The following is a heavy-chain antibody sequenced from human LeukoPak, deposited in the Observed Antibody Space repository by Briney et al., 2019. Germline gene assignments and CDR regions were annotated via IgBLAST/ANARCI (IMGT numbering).Heavy chain of an antibody. Sequence: PSETLSLTCTVSGGSISSSSYYWGWIRQPPGKGLEWIGSIYYSGSTYYNPSLKSRVTISVDTSKNQFSLKLSSVTAADTAVYYCARTLVEMATIINFDYWGQGTLVTVSS. V-gene: IGHV4-39*01. D-gene: IGHD5-24*01. CDR2: IYYSGST. CDR1: GGSISSSSYY. CDR3: ARTLVEMATIINFDY. J-gene: IGHJ4*02.